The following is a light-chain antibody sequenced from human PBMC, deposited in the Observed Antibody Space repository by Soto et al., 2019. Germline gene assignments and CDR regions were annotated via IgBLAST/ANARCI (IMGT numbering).Light chain of an antibody. Sequence: DIQMTQSPSTLSASVGDRVTITCRASQYISSWLAWYQQKPGKAPKLLIYDASSLESGVPSRFSGSGSGTEFTLTISSLQPDDFATYYCQQYNRGYTFGQGTKLEIK. J-gene: IGKJ2*01. CDR3: QQYNRGYT. V-gene: IGKV1-5*01. CDR1: QYISSW. CDR2: DAS.